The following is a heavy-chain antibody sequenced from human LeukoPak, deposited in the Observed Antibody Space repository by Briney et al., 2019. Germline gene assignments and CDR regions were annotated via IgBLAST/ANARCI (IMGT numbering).Heavy chain of an antibody. CDR2: ISSSSNTR. CDR1: EFTFSDYY. CDR3: VRPPVDAAINWITYYYYMDI. D-gene: IGHD5-18*01. V-gene: IGHV3-11*04. Sequence: GGSLRLSCTASEFTFSDYYMYWIRQAPGKWLEWVSYISSSSNTRYYEDSVKGRFTVSRDNAKNTLYLQMNSLRADDTAVYYCVRPPVDAAINWITYYYYMDIWGTGTPVTVSS. J-gene: IGHJ6*03.